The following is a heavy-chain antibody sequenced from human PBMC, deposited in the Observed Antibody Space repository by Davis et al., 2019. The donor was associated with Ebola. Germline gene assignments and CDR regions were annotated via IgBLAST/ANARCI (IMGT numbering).Heavy chain of an antibody. J-gene: IGHJ4*02. Sequence: PGGSLRLSCAAAGFTLSDYYMAWMRQSPGKGLEWLSDISSSGFATYYADSVKGRFTISRDNKNSLYLQMNSLRVEDTAVYYCARSPVADYWGQGTLVTVSS. D-gene: IGHD6-19*01. CDR1: GFTLSDYY. CDR3: ARSPVADY. V-gene: IGHV3-11*01. CDR2: ISSSGFAT.